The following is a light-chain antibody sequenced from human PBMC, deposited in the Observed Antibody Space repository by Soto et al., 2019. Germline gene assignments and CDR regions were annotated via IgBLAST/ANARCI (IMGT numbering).Light chain of an antibody. CDR3: HQYNQWPLWT. V-gene: IGKV3-15*01. J-gene: IGKJ1*01. CDR2: GAS. CDR1: QGVRNN. Sequence: VLTQSPVTLSVSPGESATLSCRASQGVRNNLAWYQKRPGQAPRLLLYGASTRAAGIPARFSGSGSETEFTLTIRSLQSEDFAVYYCHQYNQWPLWTFGQGTKVDIK.